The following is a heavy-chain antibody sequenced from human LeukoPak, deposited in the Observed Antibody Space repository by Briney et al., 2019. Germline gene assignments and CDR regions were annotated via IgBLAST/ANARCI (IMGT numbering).Heavy chain of an antibody. J-gene: IGHJ4*02. V-gene: IGHV3-74*01. CDR2: ISTDARTI. CDR1: GFAFSTNW. D-gene: IGHD2-2*01. CDR3: ARGSDVVVPAAIGPHY. Sequence: PGGSLRLSCAASGFAFSTNWMHWVRQAPGKGLVWVSHISTDARTITYADFVKGRFTISRDNAKNTLYLQMNSLRAEDTAVYYCARGSDVVVPAAIGPHYWGQGTLVTVSS.